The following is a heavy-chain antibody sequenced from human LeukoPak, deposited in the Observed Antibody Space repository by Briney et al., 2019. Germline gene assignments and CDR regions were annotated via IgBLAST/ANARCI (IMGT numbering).Heavy chain of an antibody. CDR2: IYYSGST. J-gene: IGHJ4*02. D-gene: IGHD1-1*01. Sequence: SETLSLTCSVSGGSINTNGYYWGWIRQPPGKGLEWIGSIYYSGSTFYNPSLKSRVTISIDKSRNQFSLKLNSVTAADTAVYYCARHEKWNWNQMGIWGQGTLVTVSS. V-gene: IGHV4-39*01. CDR3: ARHEKWNWNQMGI. CDR1: GGSINTNGYY.